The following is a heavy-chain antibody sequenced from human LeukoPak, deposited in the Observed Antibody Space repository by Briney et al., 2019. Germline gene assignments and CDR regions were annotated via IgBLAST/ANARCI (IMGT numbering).Heavy chain of an antibody. V-gene: IGHV3-30*03. CDR1: GFTFSSYG. CDR3: ARDRVVATIWLLYYYYYGMDV. J-gene: IGHJ6*02. D-gene: IGHD5-12*01. CDR2: ISYDGSNK. Sequence: GGSLRLSCAASGFTFSSYGMHWVRQAPGKGLEWVAVISYDGSNKYYADSVKGRFTISRDNSMNTLYLQMNSLRAEDTAVYYCARDRVVATIWLLYYYYYGMDVWGQGTTVTVSS.